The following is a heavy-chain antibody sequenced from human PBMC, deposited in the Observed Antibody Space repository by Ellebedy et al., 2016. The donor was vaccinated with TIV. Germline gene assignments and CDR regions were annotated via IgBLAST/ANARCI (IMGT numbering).Heavy chain of an antibody. CDR1: GGSISTSDW. Sequence: MPSETLSLTCAVSGGSISTSDWWTWVCQPPGKGLEWIGEIFQSGRTNYNPSLQSRLTMSIDKSKNQFSLRLTSLTAADTAVYFCATVTLVATTRIWYFDLWGRGTLVTVSS. J-gene: IGHJ2*01. CDR3: ATVTLVATTRIWYFDL. CDR2: IFQSGRT. V-gene: IGHV4-4*02. D-gene: IGHD5-12*01.